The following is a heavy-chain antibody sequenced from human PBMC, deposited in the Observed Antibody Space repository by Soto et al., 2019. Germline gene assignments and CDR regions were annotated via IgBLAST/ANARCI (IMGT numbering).Heavy chain of an antibody. J-gene: IGHJ3*02. Sequence: EVQLLESGGGLVQPGGSLRLSCAASGFTFSSYAMSWVRQAPGKGLEWVSAISGSGGSTYYADSVKGRFTISRDNSKNTLYLQMNSLRADDTAVYYCTASSGWYNAFDIWGQGTMVNVSS. V-gene: IGHV3-23*01. CDR1: GFTFSSYA. CDR3: TASSGWYNAFDI. CDR2: ISGSGGST. D-gene: IGHD6-19*01.